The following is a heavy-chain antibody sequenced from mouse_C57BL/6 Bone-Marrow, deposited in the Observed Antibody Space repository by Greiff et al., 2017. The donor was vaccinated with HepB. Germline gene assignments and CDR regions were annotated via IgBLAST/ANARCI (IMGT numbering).Heavy chain of an antibody. J-gene: IGHJ4*01. CDR1: GYTFTSYW. Sequence: VQLQQPGAELVKPGASVKLSCKASGYTFTSYWMQWVKQRPGQGLEWIGEIDPSDSYTNYNQKFKGKATLTVDTSSSTAYMQLSSLTSEDSAVYYCARWRFYAMDYWGQGTSVTVSS. V-gene: IGHV1-50*01. CDR2: IDPSDSYT. CDR3: ARWRFYAMDY.